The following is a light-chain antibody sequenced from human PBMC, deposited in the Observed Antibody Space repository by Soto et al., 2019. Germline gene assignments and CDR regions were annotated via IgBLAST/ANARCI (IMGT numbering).Light chain of an antibody. CDR3: QSYDRSLSGSV. Sequence: QSVLTQPPSVTGAPGQRVTIFCTGSNSNIGAGYDVSWYQQFPGTAPRLLIYANTIRPSGVPGRFSGSKSGTSASLAITGLQAEDEADYYCQSYDRSLSGSVFGGGTKLTVL. V-gene: IGLV1-40*01. J-gene: IGLJ3*02. CDR2: ANT. CDR1: NSNIGAGYD.